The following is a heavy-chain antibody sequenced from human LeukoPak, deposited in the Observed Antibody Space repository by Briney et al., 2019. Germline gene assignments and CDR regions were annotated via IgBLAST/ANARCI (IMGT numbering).Heavy chain of an antibody. CDR3: ARLVVNYCSSTSCYAVWAFDY. CDR2: INPNSGGT. D-gene: IGHD2-2*01. CDR1: GYTFTGYY. J-gene: IGHJ4*02. Sequence: ASVKVSCKTSGYTFTGYYMHWVRQAPGQGLEWMGWINPNSGGTNYAQKFQGRVTMTRDTSISTAYMELSRLRSDDTAVYYCARLVVNYCSSTSCYAVWAFDYWGQGTLVTVSS. V-gene: IGHV1-2*02.